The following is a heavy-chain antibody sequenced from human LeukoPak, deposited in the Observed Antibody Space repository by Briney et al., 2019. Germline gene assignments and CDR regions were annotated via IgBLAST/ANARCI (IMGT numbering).Heavy chain of an antibody. V-gene: IGHV3-48*04. D-gene: IGHD6-6*01. Sequence: GGSLRLSCAASGFTVSSNYMSWVRQAPGKGLEWVSYISSSSSTIYYADSVKGRFTISRDNAKNSLYLQMNSLRAEDTAVYYCAKELVDDAFDIWGQGTMVTVSS. CDR3: AKELVDDAFDI. CDR2: ISSSSSTI. CDR1: GFTVSSNY. J-gene: IGHJ3*02.